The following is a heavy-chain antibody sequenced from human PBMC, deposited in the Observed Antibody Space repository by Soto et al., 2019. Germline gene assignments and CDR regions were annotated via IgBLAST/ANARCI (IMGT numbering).Heavy chain of an antibody. CDR2: VYQSGRT. J-gene: IGHJ4*02. V-gene: IGHV4-4*02. CDR3: VRTQSGTLAWGY. Sequence: QVQLQESGPGLVKPSGTVSLTCAVSGGSVTSGNWWSWVRQPPGKGLEWIAEVYQSGRTKYNPSLGSRVTISIDTTKNQVCLKLSSVTVADTAVYYCVRTQSGTLAWGYWGQGTLVTVSS. CDR1: GGSVTSGNW. D-gene: IGHD1-1*01.